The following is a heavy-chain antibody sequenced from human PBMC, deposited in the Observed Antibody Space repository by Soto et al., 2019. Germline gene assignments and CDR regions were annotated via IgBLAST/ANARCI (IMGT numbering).Heavy chain of an antibody. J-gene: IGHJ5*02. D-gene: IGHD3-10*01. V-gene: IGHV4-59*01. Sequence: SETLSLTCTVSGGSISSYYWSWIRQPPGKGLEWIGYIYYSGSTNYNPSLKSRVTISVDTSKNQFSLKLSSVTAADTAVYYCARAKYYYGSGSYNNWFDPWGQGTLVTVSS. CDR3: ARAKYYYGSGSYNNWFDP. CDR2: IYYSGST. CDR1: GGSISSYY.